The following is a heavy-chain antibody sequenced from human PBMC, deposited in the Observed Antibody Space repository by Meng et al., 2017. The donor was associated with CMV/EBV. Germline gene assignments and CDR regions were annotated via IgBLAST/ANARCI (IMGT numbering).Heavy chain of an antibody. V-gene: IGHV4-34*01. CDR1: GGSFSGYY. Sequence: QVPLKQGGAGLLKPSENLSLPGAVYGGSFSGYYWSWIRQPPGKGLEWIGEINHSGSTNYNPSLKSRVTISVDTSKNQFSLKLSSVTAADTAVYYCARVWDSGWDYWGQGTLVTVSS. D-gene: IGHD3-22*01. CDR2: INHSGST. J-gene: IGHJ4*02. CDR3: ARVWDSGWDY.